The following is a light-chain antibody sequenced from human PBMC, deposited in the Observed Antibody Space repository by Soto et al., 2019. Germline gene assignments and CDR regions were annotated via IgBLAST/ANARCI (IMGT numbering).Light chain of an antibody. Sequence: EIVLTQSPATLLLSLGERATLSCRASQSVTSYLAWYQQKPGQAPRLLIYDASNRATGIPARFSGSGSGADFTLTISSLEPEDFAVYYGQQRSTWPITFGQGTRLEIK. CDR2: DAS. CDR1: QSVTSY. J-gene: IGKJ5*01. V-gene: IGKV3-11*01. CDR3: QQRSTWPIT.